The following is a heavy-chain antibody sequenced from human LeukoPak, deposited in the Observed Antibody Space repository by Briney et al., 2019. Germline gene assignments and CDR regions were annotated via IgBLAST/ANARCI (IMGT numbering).Heavy chain of an antibody. CDR1: GGTFSSYA. J-gene: IGHJ4*02. CDR2: IIPIFGTA. V-gene: IGHV1-69*01. CDR3: ARVYYDSSGYYSIDY. D-gene: IGHD3-22*01. Sequence: SVKVSCKASGGTFSSYAISWVRQAPGQGLEWMGGIIPIFGTANYAQKFQGRVTITADESTSTAYMELSSLRSEDTAVYYCARVYYDSSGYYSIDYWGQRTLVTVSS.